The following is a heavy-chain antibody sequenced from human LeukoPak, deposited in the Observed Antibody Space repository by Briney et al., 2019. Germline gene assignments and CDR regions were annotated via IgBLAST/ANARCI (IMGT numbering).Heavy chain of an antibody. V-gene: IGHV1-18*01. D-gene: IGHD6-13*01. CDR2: ISAYNGNT. J-gene: IGHJ6*03. CDR1: GYTFTSYG. CDR3: ARVSYSSSWYYFGERYYYYYMDV. Sequence: ASVKVSCKASGYTFTSYGISWVRQAPGQGLEWMGWISAYNGNTNYAQKLQGRVTMTTDTSTSTAYMELRSLRSDDTAVYYCARVSYSSSWYYFGERYYYYYMDVSGEGTTVTVSS.